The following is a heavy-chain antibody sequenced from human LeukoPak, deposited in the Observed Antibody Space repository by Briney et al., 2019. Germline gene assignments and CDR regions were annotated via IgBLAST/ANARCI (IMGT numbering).Heavy chain of an antibody. J-gene: IGHJ4*02. Sequence: ASVKVSCKASGYTFTGYYKHWVRQAPGQGLEWMGWINPNSGGTNYAQKFQGRVTMTRDTSISTAYMELSRLRSDDTAVYYCARVFSRTIAAAGPPAYWGQGTLVTVSS. CDR3: ARVFSRTIAAAGPPAY. D-gene: IGHD6-13*01. V-gene: IGHV1-2*02. CDR2: INPNSGGT. CDR1: GYTFTGYY.